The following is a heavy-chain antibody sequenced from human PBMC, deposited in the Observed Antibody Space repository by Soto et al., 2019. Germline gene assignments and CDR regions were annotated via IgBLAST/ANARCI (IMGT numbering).Heavy chain of an antibody. D-gene: IGHD3-22*01. Sequence: QVQLVESGGGVVQPGRSLRLSCAASGFTFSSYGMHWVRQAPGKGLEWVAVMWYDGSNKYYADSVKGRFTISRDNSKNTLYLQMHSLRAEDTAVYYCARARGDSSGTGFDYWGQGTLVTVSS. CDR1: GFTFSSYG. CDR3: ARARGDSSGTGFDY. CDR2: MWYDGSNK. J-gene: IGHJ4*02. V-gene: IGHV3-33*01.